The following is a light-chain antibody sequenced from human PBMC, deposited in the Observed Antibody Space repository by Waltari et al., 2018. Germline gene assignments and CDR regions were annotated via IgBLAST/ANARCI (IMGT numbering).Light chain of an antibody. V-gene: IGKV1-5*03. CDR1: QTVDKW. CDR3: QQYYNYSWT. CDR2: KAS. J-gene: IGKJ1*01. Sequence: DIQMTQSPSTLSASVGDRVTITCRASQTVDKWLAWYQQKPGKVPKVLISKASSLESGVPSGFSGSGSGTDFTLSISSLQLDDFATYYCQQYYNYSWTFGQGTKVDIK.